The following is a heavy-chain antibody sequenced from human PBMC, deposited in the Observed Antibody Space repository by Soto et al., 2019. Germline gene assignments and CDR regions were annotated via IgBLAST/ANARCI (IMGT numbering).Heavy chain of an antibody. V-gene: IGHV4-61*01. CDR2: IYYSGST. J-gene: IGHJ4*02. Sequence: QVQLQESGPGLVKPSETLSLTCTVSGGSVSSGSYYWSWIRQPPGKGLEWIGYIYYSGSTNYNPSLKSRVTISVDTSKNQFSLKLSSVTAVDTAVYYCARASLWFGEYYWGQGTLVTVSS. D-gene: IGHD3-10*01. CDR3: ARASLWFGEYY. CDR1: GGSVSSGSYY.